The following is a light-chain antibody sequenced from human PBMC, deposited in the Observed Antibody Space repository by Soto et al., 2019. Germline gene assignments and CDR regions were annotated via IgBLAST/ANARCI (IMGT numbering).Light chain of an antibody. J-gene: IGKJ5*01. CDR2: DAS. Sequence: EMVLTQSPVTLSVSPGEAATLSCRASQSVSSNLAWYQQKPGQAPRLLIYDASHRATGIPARFSGSGSGTDFTLTISSLEPEDFAVYYCQQRSKWPPDFGQGTRLEIK. CDR1: QSVSSN. CDR3: QQRSKWPPD. V-gene: IGKV3-11*01.